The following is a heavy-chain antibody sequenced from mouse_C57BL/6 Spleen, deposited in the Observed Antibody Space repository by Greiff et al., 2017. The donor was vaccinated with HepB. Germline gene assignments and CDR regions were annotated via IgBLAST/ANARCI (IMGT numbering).Heavy chain of an antibody. CDR3: ARSYYGSSWGYFDV. Sequence: QVQLQQPGAELVRPGSSVKLSCKASGYTFTSYWMDWVNQRPGQGLEWIGNIYPSDSETHYNQKFKDKATLTVDKSSSTAYMQLSSLTSEDSAVYYCARSYYGSSWGYFDVWGTGTTVTVSS. D-gene: IGHD1-1*01. J-gene: IGHJ1*03. CDR2: IYPSDSET. CDR1: GYTFTSYW. V-gene: IGHV1-61*01.